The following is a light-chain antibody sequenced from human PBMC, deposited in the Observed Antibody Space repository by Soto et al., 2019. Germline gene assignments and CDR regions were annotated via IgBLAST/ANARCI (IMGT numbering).Light chain of an antibody. J-gene: IGKJ2*01. CDR1: QSVSSN. Sequence: EIVMTQSPATLSVSPGERATLSCRASQSVSSNLVWYQQKPGQAPRLLIYGASTRATGVPARFSGSGSATEFTLTISSLQSEDFAVYYCQQYNNWPRTFGQGTKLEIK. CDR2: GAS. V-gene: IGKV3-15*01. CDR3: QQYNNWPRT.